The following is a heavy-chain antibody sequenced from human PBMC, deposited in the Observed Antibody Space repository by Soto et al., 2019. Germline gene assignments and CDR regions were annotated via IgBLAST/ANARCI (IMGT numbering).Heavy chain of an antibody. Sequence: GGSLRLSCAASGFTFDDYAMHWVRQAPGKGLEWVSGISWNSGSIGYADSVKGRFTISRDNAKNSLYLQMNSLRAEDTALYYCAKDTTSRARLELPWFDPWGQGTLVTVSS. J-gene: IGHJ5*02. CDR3: AKDTTSRARLELPWFDP. CDR1: GFTFDDYA. CDR2: ISWNSGSI. V-gene: IGHV3-9*01. D-gene: IGHD1-7*01.